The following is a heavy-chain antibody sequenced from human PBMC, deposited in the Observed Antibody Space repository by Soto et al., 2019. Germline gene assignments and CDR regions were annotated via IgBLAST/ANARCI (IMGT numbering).Heavy chain of an antibody. D-gene: IGHD6-25*01. V-gene: IGHV4-30-2*01. CDR1: GASITFGGYS. CDR2: INHLETT. Sequence: QLQLHESGSGLVKPSQTLSLTCTVSGASITFGGYSWSWIRQTPGKGLEWIGYINHLETTFYNPSFWGPLTLFSDRAKNQFSLQLHSMSAADRAVYFWARGGWSGSFGYWGQGILVTVSS. CDR3: ARGGWSGSFGY. J-gene: IGHJ4*02.